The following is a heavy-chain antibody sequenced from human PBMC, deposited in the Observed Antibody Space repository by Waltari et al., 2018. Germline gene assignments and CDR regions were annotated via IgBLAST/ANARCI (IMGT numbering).Heavy chain of an antibody. CDR1: GFTFSSYW. V-gene: IGHV3-7*03. Sequence: EVQLVESGGGLVQPGGSLRLSCAASGFTFSSYWMSWVRQAPGTGREWVANIKQDGSEKYYVDSVKGRFTISRDNAKNSLYLQMNSLRAEDTAVYYCARADYGSGSYYNRVYYFDYWGQGTLVTVSS. CDR3: ARADYGSGSYYNRVYYFDY. D-gene: IGHD3-10*01. J-gene: IGHJ4*02. CDR2: IKQDGSEK.